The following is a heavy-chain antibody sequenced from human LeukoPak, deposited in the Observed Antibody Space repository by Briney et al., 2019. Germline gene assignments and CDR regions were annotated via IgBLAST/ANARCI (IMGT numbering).Heavy chain of an antibody. CDR1: GGTFSSYA. J-gene: IGHJ6*03. V-gene: IGHV1-69*13. CDR3: ARDLLMVYASTSTNYYMDV. CDR2: IIPIFGTA. Sequence: ASVKVSCKASGGTFSSYAISWVRQAPGQGLEWMGGIIPIFGTANYAQRFQGRVTITADESTSTAYMELSSLRSEDTAVYYCARDLLMVYASTSTNYYMDVWGKGTTVTVSS. D-gene: IGHD2-8*01.